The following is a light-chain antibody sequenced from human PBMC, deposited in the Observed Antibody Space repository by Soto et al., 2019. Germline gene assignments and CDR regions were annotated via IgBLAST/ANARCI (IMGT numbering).Light chain of an antibody. CDR3: SSYTRSGIPGVL. Sequence: QSALTQPASVSGSPGQSITISCTGASSDIGDYNYVSWHQQHPGKAPKLMIYDVTNRPSGVSNRFSGSKSGNTASLTISGLQAEDEADYYCSSYTRSGIPGVLFGGGTKLTVL. CDR2: DVT. CDR1: SSDIGDYNY. J-gene: IGLJ2*01. V-gene: IGLV2-14*03.